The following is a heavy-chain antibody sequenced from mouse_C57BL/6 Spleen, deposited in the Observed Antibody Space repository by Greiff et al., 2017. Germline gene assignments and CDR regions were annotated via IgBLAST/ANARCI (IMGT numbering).Heavy chain of an antibody. CDR2: ISGGGGNT. V-gene: IGHV5-9*01. CDR1: GFTFSSYT. D-gene: IGHD1-1*01. Sequence: EVKLMESGGGLVKPGGSLKLSCAASGFTFSSYTMSWVRQTPEKRLEWVATISGGGGNTYYPDSVKGRFTISRDNAKNTLYLQMSSLRSEDTALYYCARPNYYGRGDYYAMDYWGQGTSVTVSS. CDR3: ARPNYYGRGDYYAMDY. J-gene: IGHJ4*01.